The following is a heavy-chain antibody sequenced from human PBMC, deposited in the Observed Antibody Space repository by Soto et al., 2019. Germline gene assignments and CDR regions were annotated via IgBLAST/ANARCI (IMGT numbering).Heavy chain of an antibody. CDR3: SISRYDGSGTPFYY. D-gene: IGHD3-22*01. Sequence: PGGSLRLSCAASGFTFSSYWMHWVRQAPGKGLVWVSGINGDGSTTTYADSVKGRFIISRDNAKNMLYLQMDSLTAEDTAVYYCSISRYDGSGTPFYYWGQGTLVPVSS. CDR1: GFTFSSYW. V-gene: IGHV3-74*01. J-gene: IGHJ4*02. CDR2: INGDGSTT.